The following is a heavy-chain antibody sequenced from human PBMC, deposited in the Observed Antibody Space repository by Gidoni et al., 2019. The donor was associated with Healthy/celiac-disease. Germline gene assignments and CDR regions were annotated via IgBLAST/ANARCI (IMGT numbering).Heavy chain of an antibody. J-gene: IGHJ3*02. CDR1: AVSISSGSYY. CDR3: AREDDWVRESLDI. CDR2: IYTSGST. D-gene: IGHD3-10*01. Sequence: QVQLQESGPGLVKPSQTLSLTCTVSAVSISSGSYYWSWIRQPAGKGLEWIGRIYTSGSTNYNPSLKSRVTISVDTSKNQFSLKLSSVTAADTAVYYCAREDDWVRESLDIWGQGTMVTVSS. V-gene: IGHV4-61*02.